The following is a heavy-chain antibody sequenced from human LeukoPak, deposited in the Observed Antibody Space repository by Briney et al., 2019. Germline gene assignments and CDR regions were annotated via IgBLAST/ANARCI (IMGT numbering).Heavy chain of an antibody. CDR1: GGTSSSYA. V-gene: IGHV1-69*13. D-gene: IGHD3-3*01. J-gene: IGHJ5*02. Sequence: SVKVSSKASGGTSSSYAISWVRQAPGQGLEWMGGIIPIFGTANYAQKFQGRVTITADESTSTAYMELSSLRSEDTAVYYCAREFFQIFGVVIPSDHFDPWGQGTLVTVSS. CDR3: AREFFQIFGVVIPSDHFDP. CDR2: IIPIFGTA.